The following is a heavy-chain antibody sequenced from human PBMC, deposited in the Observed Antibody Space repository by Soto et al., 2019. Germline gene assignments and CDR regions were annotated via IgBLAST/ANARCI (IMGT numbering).Heavy chain of an antibody. CDR3: ARDKEWELPFDY. CDR2: ISYDGSNK. V-gene: IGHV3-30-3*01. Sequence: GGSLRLYCAASGFTFSSYAMHRVRQAPGKGLEWVAVISYDGSNKYYADSVKGRFTISRDNSKNTLYLQMNSLRAEDTAVYYCARDKEWELPFDYWGQGTLVTVSS. CDR1: GFTFSSYA. J-gene: IGHJ4*02. D-gene: IGHD1-26*01.